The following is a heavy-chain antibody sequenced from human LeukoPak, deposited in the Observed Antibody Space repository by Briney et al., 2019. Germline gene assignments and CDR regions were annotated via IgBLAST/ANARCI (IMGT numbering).Heavy chain of an antibody. CDR2: ISGSGVYT. V-gene: IGHV3-23*01. CDR1: GFTFSSYA. CDR3: AKDRDGYGPYYFDH. Sequence: TGGSLRLSCAASGFTFSSYAMTWVRQAPGKGLEWVSGISGSGVYTSYADSVKGRFTISRGNSKNTVYLQMNSLRAEDTALYYCAKDRDGYGPYYFDHWGQGTLVTVSS. D-gene: IGHD5-18*01. J-gene: IGHJ4*02.